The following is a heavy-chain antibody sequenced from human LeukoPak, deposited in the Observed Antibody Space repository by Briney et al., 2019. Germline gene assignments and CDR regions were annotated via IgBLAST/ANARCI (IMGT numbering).Heavy chain of an antibody. CDR3: ARACSSNYYYYYMDV. Sequence: ASETLSLTCTVSGGSISSYYWSWIRQPPGKGLEWIGYIYYSGSTNYNPSLKSRVTISVDTSKNQFSLKLSSVTAADTAVYYCARACSSNYYYYYMDVWGKGTTVTVSS. CDR2: IYYSGST. J-gene: IGHJ6*03. D-gene: IGHD2-2*01. CDR1: GGSISSYY. V-gene: IGHV4-59*01.